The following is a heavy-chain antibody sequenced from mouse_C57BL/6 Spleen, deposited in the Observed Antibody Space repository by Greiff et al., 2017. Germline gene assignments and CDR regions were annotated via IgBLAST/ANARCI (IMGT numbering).Heavy chain of an antibody. V-gene: IGHV1-80*01. CDR1: GYAFSSYW. D-gene: IGHD4-1*01. CDR2: IYPGDGDT. CDR3: AAVLGPYVDY. J-gene: IGHJ2*01. Sequence: QVQLKQSGAELVKPGASVKISCKASGYAFSSYWMNWVKQRPGKGLEWIGQIYPGDGDTNYNGKFKGKATLTADKSSSTAYMQRSSLTSADSAVYFCAAVLGPYVDYWGQGTTLTVSS.